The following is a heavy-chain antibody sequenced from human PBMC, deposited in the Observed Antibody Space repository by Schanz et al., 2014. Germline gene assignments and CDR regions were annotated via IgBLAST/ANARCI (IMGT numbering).Heavy chain of an antibody. CDR1: GYTFTDYG. Sequence: QVQVVQSGAEVKKPGASVKVSCKASGYTFTDYGVIWVRQVPGQGLEWLGRIMPLRGIGNNAWKFQDRLTITADKSMNITYMELSSLGTEDTAVYYCTRLRRADPNGFDVWGQGTTXTVS. J-gene: IGHJ6*02. CDR2: IMPLRGIG. V-gene: IGHV1-69*04. D-gene: IGHD6-19*01. CDR3: TRLRRADPNGFDV.